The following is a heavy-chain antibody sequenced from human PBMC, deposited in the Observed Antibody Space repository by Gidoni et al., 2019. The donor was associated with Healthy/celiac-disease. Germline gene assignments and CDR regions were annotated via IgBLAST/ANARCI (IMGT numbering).Heavy chain of an antibody. J-gene: IGHJ4*02. Sequence: EVQLVESVGGLVQPGGSLSLSCAASGFTVSSNYMSWVRQAPGKGLEWVSVIYSGGSTYYADSVKGRFTISRDNSKNTLYLQMNSLRAEETAVYYCARVGRRYYFDYWGQGTLVTVSS. CDR1: GFTVSSNY. CDR3: ARVGRRYYFDY. CDR2: IYSGGST. V-gene: IGHV3-66*02.